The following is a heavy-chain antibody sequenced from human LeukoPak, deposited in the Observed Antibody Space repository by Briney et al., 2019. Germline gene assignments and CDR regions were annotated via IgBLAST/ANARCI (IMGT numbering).Heavy chain of an antibody. CDR1: GGTFSSYA. J-gene: IGHJ5*02. Sequence: ASVKVSCKASGGTFSSYAISWVRQAPGQGLEWMGEIIPMFGTATYGQKFQGRVTITTDESTSTAYMELSSLRSEDTAVYYCGILTGPWGQGTLVTVSS. V-gene: IGHV1-69*05. D-gene: IGHD2/OR15-2a*01. CDR2: IIPMFGTA. CDR3: GILTGP.